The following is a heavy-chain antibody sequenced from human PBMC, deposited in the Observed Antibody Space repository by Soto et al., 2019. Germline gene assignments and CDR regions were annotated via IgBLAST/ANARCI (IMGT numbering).Heavy chain of an antibody. Sequence: GGSLRLSCEASGFTFNNYAIAWVRQAPGKGLEWVSGITSSGAAYYADSVKGRFTISRDNSKNTLYQQMNSLRAEDTAVYYCAKGESSVSARDFDPWGQGTLVTVSS. V-gene: IGHV3-23*01. D-gene: IGHD3-22*01. CDR2: ITSSGAA. J-gene: IGHJ5*02. CDR3: AKGESSVSARDFDP. CDR1: GFTFNNYA.